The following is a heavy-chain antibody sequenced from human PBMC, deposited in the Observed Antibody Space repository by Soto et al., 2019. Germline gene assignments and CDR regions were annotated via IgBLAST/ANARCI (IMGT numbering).Heavy chain of an antibody. CDR2: IYPGDSDT. Sequence: GESLKISCKGSGYSFTSYWIGWVRQMPGKGLEWMGIIYPGDSDTRYSPSFQGQVTISADKSISTAYLQWSSLKASDTAMHYCARHIPQEWELENGSFDYWGQGTLVTVSS. V-gene: IGHV5-51*01. CDR1: GYSFTSYW. CDR3: ARHIPQEWELENGSFDY. D-gene: IGHD1-26*01. J-gene: IGHJ4*02.